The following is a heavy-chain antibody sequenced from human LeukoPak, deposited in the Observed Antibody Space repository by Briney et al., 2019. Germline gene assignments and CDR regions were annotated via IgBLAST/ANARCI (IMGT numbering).Heavy chain of an antibody. Sequence: PSETLSLTCAVYGGSFSGYYWSWIRQPPGKGLEWIGEINHSGSTNYNPSLKSRVTISVDTSKNQFSLKLSSVTAADTAVYYCARHQGKTGYYWDYWGQGTLVTVSS. J-gene: IGHJ4*02. D-gene: IGHD3-9*01. CDR3: ARHQGKTGYYWDY. CDR1: GGSFSGYY. CDR2: INHSGST. V-gene: IGHV4-34*01.